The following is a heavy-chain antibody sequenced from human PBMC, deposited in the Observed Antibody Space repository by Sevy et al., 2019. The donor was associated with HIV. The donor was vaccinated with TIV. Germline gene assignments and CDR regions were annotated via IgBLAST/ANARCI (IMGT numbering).Heavy chain of an antibody. J-gene: IGHJ4*02. V-gene: IGHV3-7*01. CDR2: MKQDGTEK. D-gene: IGHD5-18*01. CDR1: GFSFSSYW. CDR3: VREGLGGYSYSLDC. Sequence: GGSLRLSCAASGFSFSSYWMSWVRQAPGKGLEWVATMKQDGTEKDYVDSVKGRFTISRDNPKASLFLQMNSLSAEDTAFYYCVREGLGGYSYSLDCWGQGTLVTVSS.